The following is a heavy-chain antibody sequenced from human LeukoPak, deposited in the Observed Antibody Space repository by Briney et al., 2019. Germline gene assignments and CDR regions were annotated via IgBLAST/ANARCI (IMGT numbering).Heavy chain of an antibody. CDR2: IKSKTDGGTT. Sequence: GGSPRLSCAASGFTFSNAWMSWVRQAPGKGLERVGRIKSKTDGGTTDYAAPVKGRFTISRDDSKNTLYLQMNSLKTEDTAVYYCTTTLGYCTNGVCGDYWGQGTLVTVSS. CDR3: TTTLGYCTNGVCGDY. CDR1: GFTFSNAW. D-gene: IGHD2-8*01. J-gene: IGHJ4*02. V-gene: IGHV3-15*01.